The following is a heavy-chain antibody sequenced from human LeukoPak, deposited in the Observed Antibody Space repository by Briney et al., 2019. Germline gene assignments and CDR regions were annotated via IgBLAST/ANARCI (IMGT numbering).Heavy chain of an antibody. J-gene: IGHJ5*02. Sequence: PSETLSLTCTVSGGSISSSSYYWGWIRQPPGKGLEWIGSIYYSGSTYYNPSLKSRVTISVDTSKNQFSLKLSSVHAADTAFYYCATDHSMANTACRFDPWGRAGLVSVSS. CDR3: ATDHSMANTACRFDP. CDR2: IYYSGST. CDR1: GGSISSSSYY. D-gene: IGHD5-24*01. V-gene: IGHV4-39*07.